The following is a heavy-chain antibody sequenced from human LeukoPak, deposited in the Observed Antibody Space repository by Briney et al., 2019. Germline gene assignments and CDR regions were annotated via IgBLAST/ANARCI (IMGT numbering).Heavy chain of an antibody. D-gene: IGHD5-12*01. CDR2: ISGSGGST. V-gene: IGHV3-23*01. CDR1: GFTFSSYA. CDR3: AKEMGDSGYGGVDDP. Sequence: PGGSLRLSCAASGFTFSSYAMSWVRQAPGKGLEWVSAISGSGGSTYYADSVKGRFTISRDNSKNTLYLQMNSLRAEDTAVYYCAKEMGDSGYGGVDDPWAREPWSPSPQ. J-gene: IGHJ5*02.